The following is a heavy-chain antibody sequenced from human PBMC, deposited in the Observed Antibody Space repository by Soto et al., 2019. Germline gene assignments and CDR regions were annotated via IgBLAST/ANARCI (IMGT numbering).Heavy chain of an antibody. CDR3: ARRSSAAAGTMDV. D-gene: IGHD6-13*01. J-gene: IGHJ6*02. Sequence: QLQLVQSGAEVKKPGSSVKVSCKASGGTFSSYAISWVRQAPRQRLEWMGGIIPIFGTANYAQKFQGRVTITADESTSTAYMELSSLRSEDTTVYYCARRSSAAAGTMDVWGQGTTVTVSS. CDR2: IIPIFGTA. CDR1: GGTFSSYA. V-gene: IGHV1-69*01.